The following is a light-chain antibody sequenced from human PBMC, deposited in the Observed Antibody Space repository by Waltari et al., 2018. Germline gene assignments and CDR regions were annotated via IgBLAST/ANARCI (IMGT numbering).Light chain of an antibody. CDR1: QSVNRF. CDR2: GAS. CDR3: QQYNDWPPLT. V-gene: IGKV3-15*01. Sequence: EVVMTQSPATLSVSPGERVTLSCRASQSVNRFVAWYQQKPCQAPRLLIYGASTRATGIPARFSGSGSGAEFTLTISSLQSEDFAVYYCQQYNDWPPLTFGGGTKLEIK. J-gene: IGKJ4*01.